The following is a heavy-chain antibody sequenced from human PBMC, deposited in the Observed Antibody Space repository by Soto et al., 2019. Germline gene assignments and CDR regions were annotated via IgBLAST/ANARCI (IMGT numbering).Heavy chain of an antibody. D-gene: IGHD3-9*01. CDR3: AAGILTGYSIGWGYYYYGMDV. V-gene: IGHV1-24*01. CDR2: FDPEDGET. Sequence: ASVKVSCKVSGYTLTELSMHWVRQAPGKGLEWMGGFDPEDGETIYAQKFQGRVTMTEDTSTDTAYMELSSLRSEDTAVYYCAAGILTGYSIGWGYYYYGMDVWGQGTTVTVSS. CDR1: GYTLTELS. J-gene: IGHJ6*02.